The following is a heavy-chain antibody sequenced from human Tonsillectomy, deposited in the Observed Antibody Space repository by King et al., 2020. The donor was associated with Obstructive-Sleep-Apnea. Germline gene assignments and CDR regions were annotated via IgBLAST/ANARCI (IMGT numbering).Heavy chain of an antibody. CDR3: ARDVRVTAIDHFDY. D-gene: IGHD2-21*02. CDR2: ISSSSSTI. J-gene: IGHJ4*02. V-gene: IGHV3-48*04. Sequence: VQLVESGGGLVQPGGSLRLSCAASGFTFSSYSMNWVRQAPGKGLEWVSYISSSSSTIYYADSVKGRFTISRDNAKNSLYLQMNSLRAEDTAVYYCARDVRVTAIDHFDYWGQGTLVTVSS. CDR1: GFTFSSYS.